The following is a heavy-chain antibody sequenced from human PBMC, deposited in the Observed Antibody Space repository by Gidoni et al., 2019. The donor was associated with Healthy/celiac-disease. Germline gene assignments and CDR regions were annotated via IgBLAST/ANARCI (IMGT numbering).Heavy chain of an antibody. J-gene: IGHJ4*02. CDR2: INPNSGGT. CDR1: GYTFTGYY. CDR3: SRGLPLWFGEY. Sequence: QVQLVQSGAEVKKPGASVKVSCKAYGYTFTGYYMHWLRQAPGQGLEWMGRINPNSGGTNYAQKFQGRVTMTSYTSISTAYMELSRLRSDDTAVYDCSRGLPLWFGEYWGQGTLVTVSS. V-gene: IGHV1-2*06. D-gene: IGHD3-10*01.